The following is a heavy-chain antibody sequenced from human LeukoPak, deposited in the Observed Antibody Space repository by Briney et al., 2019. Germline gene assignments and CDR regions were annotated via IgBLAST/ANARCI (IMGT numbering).Heavy chain of an antibody. CDR2: IHYTGST. Sequence: SETLSLTCTISGGSINSYDWSWIRQPHGKGLECIGYIHYTGSTNYNPSLKSRVTISVDTSKNQFSLKLSSVTAADTAIYYCARGGYYGSGNDFRFDPWGQGTLVTVSS. V-gene: IGHV4-59*01. CDR1: GGSINSYD. J-gene: IGHJ5*02. D-gene: IGHD3-10*01. CDR3: ARGGYYGSGNDFRFDP.